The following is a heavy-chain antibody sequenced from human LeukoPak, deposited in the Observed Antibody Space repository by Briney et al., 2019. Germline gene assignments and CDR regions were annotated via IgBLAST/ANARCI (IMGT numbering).Heavy chain of an antibody. CDR1: GGSIISSDYH. D-gene: IGHD2-21*02. CDR2: ISYSGNT. CDR3: ARGPPYIVVVTAIGFFDY. J-gene: IGHJ4*02. V-gene: IGHV4-39*07. Sequence: SETLSLTCTVSGGSIISSDYHWGWVRQPPGKGLEWIGTISYSGNTDYNPSLRSRVTISVDTSKNQFSLKLSSVTAADTAVYYCARGPPYIVVVTAIGFFDYWGQGTLVTVSS.